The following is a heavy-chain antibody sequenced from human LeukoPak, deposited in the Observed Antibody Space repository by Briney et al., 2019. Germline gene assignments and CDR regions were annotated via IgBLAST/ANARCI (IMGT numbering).Heavy chain of an antibody. V-gene: IGHV4-4*07. D-gene: IGHD3-22*01. CDR2: IYTSGST. Sequence: SDTLSLTCTVSGGSISSYYWSWIRQPAGKGLEWIGRIYTSGSTNYNPSLKSRVTMSVDTSKNQFSLKLSSVTAADTAVYYCASSTYYYDSSGFPSWGQGTRVTVSS. J-gene: IGHJ5*02. CDR3: ASSTYYYDSSGFPS. CDR1: GGSISSYY.